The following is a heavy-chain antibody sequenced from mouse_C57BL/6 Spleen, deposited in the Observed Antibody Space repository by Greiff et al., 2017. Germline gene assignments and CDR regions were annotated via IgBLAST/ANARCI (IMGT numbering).Heavy chain of an antibody. D-gene: IGHD2-14*01. CDR3: ARGYDGYDY. CDR2: IDPSDSYT. V-gene: IGHV1-50*01. Sequence: QVQLQQPGAELVKPGASVKLSCKASGYTFTSYWMQWVKQRPGQGLEWIGEIDPSDSYTNYNQKFKGKATLTVDTSSITAYMQLSSLTSEDSAVYYCARGYDGYDYWGQGTTLTVSS. J-gene: IGHJ2*01. CDR1: GYTFTSYW.